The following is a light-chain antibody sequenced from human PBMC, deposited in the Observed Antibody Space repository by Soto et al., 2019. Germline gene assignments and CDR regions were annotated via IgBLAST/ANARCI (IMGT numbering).Light chain of an antibody. J-gene: IGLJ1*01. CDR1: SSDVGGYNY. Sequence: QSVLTQPASLPGSPGQSITISCTGTSSDVGGYNYVSWYQQHPGKAPKLMIYEVSNRPSGVSNRFSGSKSGNTASLTISGLQAEDEADYYCSSYTSSSTLVFGTGTKVTVL. CDR3: SSYTSSSTLV. V-gene: IGLV2-14*01. CDR2: EVS.